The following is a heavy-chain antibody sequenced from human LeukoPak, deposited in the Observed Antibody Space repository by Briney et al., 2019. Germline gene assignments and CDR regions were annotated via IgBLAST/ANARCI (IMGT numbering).Heavy chain of an antibody. CDR2: INPNSGGT. J-gene: IGHJ4*02. Sequence: GASVKVSCKASGYTFTGYYMHWVRQAPGQGLEWMGWINPNSGGTNYAQKFQGRVTMTRDTSISTAYMELSRLRSDDTAVYYCARDWIYCSSTSCYTEEIDYWGQGTLVTVSS. CDR1: GYTFTGYY. D-gene: IGHD2-2*02. CDR3: ARDWIYCSSTSCYTEEIDY. V-gene: IGHV1-2*02.